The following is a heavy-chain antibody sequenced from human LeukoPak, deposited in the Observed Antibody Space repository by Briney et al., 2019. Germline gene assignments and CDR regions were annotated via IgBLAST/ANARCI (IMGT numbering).Heavy chain of an antibody. CDR2: MNPNNGNT. CDR1: GYTFTSYD. V-gene: IGHV1-8*01. CDR3: ATHIAVAGREDS. J-gene: IGHJ4*02. Sequence: GSVNVSCKASGYTFTSYDINWVRQATGQGLEWMGWMNPNNGNTGYAQKFQGRVTMTRNTSISTAYMERSSLRPEDTAVYYCATHIAVAGREDSWGQRTLVTVSS. D-gene: IGHD6-19*01.